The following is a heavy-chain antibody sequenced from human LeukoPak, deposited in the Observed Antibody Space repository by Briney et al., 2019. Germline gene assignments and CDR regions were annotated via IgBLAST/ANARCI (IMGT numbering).Heavy chain of an antibody. V-gene: IGHV3-7*03. D-gene: IGHD1-1*01. Sequence: PGGSLRLSCAASGFTFSSYWMSWVRQAPGKGLEWVANIKQDGSEKYYVDSVKGRFTISRDNAKNSLYLQMNSLRAEGTAVYYCAREVLGYYYGMDVWGQGTTVTVSS. CDR3: AREVLGYYYGMDV. CDR2: IKQDGSEK. J-gene: IGHJ6*02. CDR1: GFTFSSYW.